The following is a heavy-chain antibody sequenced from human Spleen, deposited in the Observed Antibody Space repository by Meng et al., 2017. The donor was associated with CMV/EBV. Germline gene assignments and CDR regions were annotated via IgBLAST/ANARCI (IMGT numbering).Heavy chain of an antibody. J-gene: IGHJ4*02. CDR3: ARGHAGY. D-gene: IGHD6-13*01. Sequence: GESLKISCAASGFSLSSYWMSWVRQAPGKGLEWVANIKQDGSEKYYVDSVKGRFTISRDNAKNSLYLQMNSLRAEDTAVYYCARGHAGYWGQGTLVTVSS. CDR1: GFSLSSYW. V-gene: IGHV3-7*01. CDR2: IKQDGSEK.